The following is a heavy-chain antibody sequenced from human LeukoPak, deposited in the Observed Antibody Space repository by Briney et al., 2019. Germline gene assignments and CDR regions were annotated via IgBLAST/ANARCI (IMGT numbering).Heavy chain of an antibody. CDR3: ARETIAVVPAALY. J-gene: IGHJ4*02. V-gene: IGHV3-74*01. Sequence: GGSLRLSCAASGFPFSAYWMHWVRQVPGKGLVWVSRINSDGTTTNYADSVKGRFTISRDNAKNTLYLQMNSLRAKDTAVYYCARETIAVVPAALYWGQGTLVTVSS. CDR2: INSDGTTT. D-gene: IGHD2-2*01. CDR1: GFPFSAYW.